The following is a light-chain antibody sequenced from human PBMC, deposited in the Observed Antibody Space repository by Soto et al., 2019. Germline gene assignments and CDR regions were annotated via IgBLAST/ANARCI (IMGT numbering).Light chain of an antibody. Sequence: DLQMTQSPSSLSASVGDRVTISCRASRDISDYVNWFQHKPGRVPKLLIYAASVLQSGVPGRFGGSGSESGTEYTLTISNLQPEDFGTYYCQQSYSPPLTFGGGTRVEIK. CDR1: RDISDY. V-gene: IGKV1-39*01. CDR3: QQSYSPPLT. CDR2: AAS. J-gene: IGKJ4*01.